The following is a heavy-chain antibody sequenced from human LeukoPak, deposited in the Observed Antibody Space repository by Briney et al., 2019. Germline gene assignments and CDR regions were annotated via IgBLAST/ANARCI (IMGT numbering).Heavy chain of an antibody. CDR2: INPSGGST. J-gene: IGHJ4*02. Sequence: ASGTLSFTAAVYTFTTYYIHWVRQAPGPGLEWMGIINPSGGSTSYAQKFQGRVTMTRDTSTSTVYMELSSLTSEDTAVYYCARDRALRAVVGSFDYWGQGTLVTVSS. V-gene: IGHV1-46*01. D-gene: IGHD4-23*01. CDR1: VYTFTTYY. CDR3: ARDRALRAVVGSFDY.